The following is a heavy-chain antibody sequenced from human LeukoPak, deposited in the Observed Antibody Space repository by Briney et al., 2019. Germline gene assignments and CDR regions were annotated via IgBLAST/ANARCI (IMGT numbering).Heavy chain of an antibody. D-gene: IGHD1-26*01. Sequence: PGGSLRLSCAASGFTVSSNYMSWVRQAPGKGLEWVSVIYSGGSTSYADSVKGRFTISRDNSKNTLYLQMNSLRAEDTAVYYCARDLMGATDYWGQGTLVTVSA. V-gene: IGHV3-66*01. CDR2: IYSGGST. CDR1: GFTVSSNY. J-gene: IGHJ4*02. CDR3: ARDLMGATDY.